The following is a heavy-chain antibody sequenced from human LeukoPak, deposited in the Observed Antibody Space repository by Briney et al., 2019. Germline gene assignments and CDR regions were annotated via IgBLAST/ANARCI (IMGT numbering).Heavy chain of an antibody. J-gene: IGHJ4*02. V-gene: IGHV3-30*18. CDR3: ANSHSSGWHR. CDR2: ISYDGSNK. CDR1: GFTFSSYG. D-gene: IGHD6-19*01. Sequence: PGRFLRLSCAASGFTFSSYGMHWVRQAPGKGLEWVAVISYDGSNKYYADSVKGRFTISRDNSKNTLYLQMNSLRAEDTAVYYCANSHSSGWHRWGQGTLVTVSS.